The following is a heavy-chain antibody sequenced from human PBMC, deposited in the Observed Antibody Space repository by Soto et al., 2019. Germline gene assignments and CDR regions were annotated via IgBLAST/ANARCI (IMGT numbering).Heavy chain of an antibody. Sequence: SETLSLTCAVYGGSFSGYYWRWIRQPPGKGLGWIGEINHSGSTNYNPSLKSRVTIAVDTSKNQFSLKLSSVTAADTAVYYCARGLRDIAARLDAVDIWGQGTMVTVS. D-gene: IGHD6-6*01. CDR3: ARGLRDIAARLDAVDI. CDR1: GGSFSGYY. CDR2: INHSGST. J-gene: IGHJ3*02. V-gene: IGHV4-34*01.